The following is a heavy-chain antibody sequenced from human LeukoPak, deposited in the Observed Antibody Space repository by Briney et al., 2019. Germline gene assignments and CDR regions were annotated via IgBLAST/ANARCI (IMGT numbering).Heavy chain of an antibody. CDR3: ARAVVVTAIAEGSYYYYGMDV. D-gene: IGHD2-21*02. Sequence: SETLSLTCTVSGGSVSNDNHCWSWIRQPPGKGLEWIGYIYYSGSTNYNPSLKSRVTISVDTSKNQFSLKLSSVTAADTAVYYCARAVVVTAIAEGSYYYYGMDVWGQGTTVTVSS. V-gene: IGHV4-61*01. CDR2: IYYSGST. CDR1: GGSVSNDNHC. J-gene: IGHJ6*02.